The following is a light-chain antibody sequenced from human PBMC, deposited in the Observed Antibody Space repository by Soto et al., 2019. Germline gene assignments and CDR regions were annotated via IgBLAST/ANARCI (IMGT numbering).Light chain of an antibody. CDR3: HQYYDSPPT. CDR1: QSVLYSSNNRNY. J-gene: IGKJ1*01. CDR2: WAS. Sequence: DIVMTQSPDSLAVSLGEEATINCKSSQSVLYSSNNRNYLAWYQQKPGQSPKLLIYWASARESGVPDRFSGSGSGTELSLTISSLQAEDVAVYYCHQYYDSPPTFGQGTKVEI. V-gene: IGKV4-1*01.